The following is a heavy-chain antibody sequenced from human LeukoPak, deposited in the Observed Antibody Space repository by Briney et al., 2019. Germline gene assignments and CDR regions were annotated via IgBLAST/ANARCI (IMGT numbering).Heavy chain of an antibody. CDR1: GFTFSRYA. V-gene: IGHV3-23*01. Sequence: GGSLRLSCASSGFTFSRYAMSWVRQAPARELDWVSVISYSGCSTYYADSVKGRFSISRDNSKNTLYLQMNSLRGEDTAVYYCRRETYGMDVWGQGTTVTVSS. CDR2: ISYSGCST. J-gene: IGHJ6*02. CDR3: RRETYGMDV.